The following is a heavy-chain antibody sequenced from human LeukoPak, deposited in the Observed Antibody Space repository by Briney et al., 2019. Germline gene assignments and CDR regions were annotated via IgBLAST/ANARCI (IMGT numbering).Heavy chain of an antibody. V-gene: IGHV3-21*01. CDR2: ISPDGRYI. CDR3: TTPAAGPRAEYSQY. D-gene: IGHD6-13*01. Sequence: GGSLRLSCAASGFTFSNAWMSWVRQAPGKGLEWVSSISPDGRYIYYADSLKGRFTVSRDNAKNSLYLQMNSLAVEDTAVYYCTTPAAGPRAEYSQYWGQGTLVTVSP. J-gene: IGHJ1*01. CDR1: GFTFSNAW.